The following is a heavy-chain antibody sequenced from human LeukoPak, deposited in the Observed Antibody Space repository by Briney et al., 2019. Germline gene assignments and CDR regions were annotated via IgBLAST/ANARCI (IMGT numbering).Heavy chain of an antibody. CDR1: GFTFSNYW. Sequence: GGSRRLPCAASGFTFSNYWMHWVRQGPGEGLVWVSRISTDGSSTTYADSVKGRFTISRDNAKNTLYLQMNSLRAEDTAIYYCGRGFALVPAGIPDYWGQGILVTVSS. CDR2: ISTDGSST. D-gene: IGHD2-2*01. CDR3: GRGFALVPAGIPDY. V-gene: IGHV3-74*01. J-gene: IGHJ4*02.